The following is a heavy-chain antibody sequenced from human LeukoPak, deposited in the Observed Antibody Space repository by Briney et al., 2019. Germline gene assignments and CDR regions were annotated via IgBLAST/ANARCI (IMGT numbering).Heavy chain of an antibody. Sequence: RXXXXASGFXFDDXAXHWVRQAXXXXXEWVSGISWNSKDIGYVDSVKGRFTISRDNAKNSLYLQMNSLRVEDTALCYCAKIVVAGTNYFDYWGQGTLVTVSS. V-gene: IGHV3-9*01. D-gene: IGHD6-19*01. CDR1: GFXFDDXA. J-gene: IGHJ4*02. CDR2: ISWNSKDI. CDR3: AKIVVAGTNYFDY.